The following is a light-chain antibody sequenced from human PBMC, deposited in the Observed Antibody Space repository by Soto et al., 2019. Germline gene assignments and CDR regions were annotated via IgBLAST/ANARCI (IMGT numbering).Light chain of an antibody. CDR3: CSYAGSGWV. CDR2: EGS. J-gene: IGLJ3*02. V-gene: IGLV2-23*01. Sequence: QSVLTQPASVSGSPGQSITISCTGTSSDVGSYNLVSWYQQHPGKAPKLMIYEGSKRPSGVSNRFSGSKSGNTASLTISGLQAEDEADYYCCSYAGSGWVFGGGTKLTVL. CDR1: SSDVGSYNL.